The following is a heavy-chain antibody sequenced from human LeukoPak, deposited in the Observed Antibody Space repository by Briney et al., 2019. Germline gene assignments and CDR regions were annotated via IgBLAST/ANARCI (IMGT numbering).Heavy chain of an antibody. J-gene: IGHJ4*02. CDR3: ASRYYDQFDY. CDR1: GFTFSSYS. D-gene: IGHD3-22*01. Sequence: GGSLRLPCAASGFTFSSYSMNWVRQAPGKGLEWASYISSSSSTIYYADSVKGRFTISRDNAKNSLYLQMNSLRAEDTAVYYCASRYYDQFDYWGQGTLVTVSS. CDR2: ISSSSSTI. V-gene: IGHV3-48*04.